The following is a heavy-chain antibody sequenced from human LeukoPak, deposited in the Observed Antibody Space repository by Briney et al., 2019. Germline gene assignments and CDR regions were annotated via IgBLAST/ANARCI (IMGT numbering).Heavy chain of an antibody. D-gene: IGHD1-26*01. CDR2: IYSSGNT. Sequence: SETLSLTCTVSDGSISIYYWSWVRQPPGKGLEWIGYIYSSGNTIYNPSLKSRVTISVDTSKNQFSLKLSFVTAADTAVYYCVRDRELTYWGQGTLVTVSS. V-gene: IGHV4-4*08. J-gene: IGHJ4*02. CDR3: VRDRELTY. CDR1: DGSISIYY.